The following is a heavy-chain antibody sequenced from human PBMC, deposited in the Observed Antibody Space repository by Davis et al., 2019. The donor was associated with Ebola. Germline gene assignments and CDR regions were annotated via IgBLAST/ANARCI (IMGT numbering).Heavy chain of an antibody. CDR2: ISSSSLTT. V-gene: IGHV3-48*04. CDR1: GFTFSSYT. Sequence: GESLKISCAASGFTFSSYTMNWVRQAPGKGLEWLSYISSSSLTTYSADSVKGRFTISRDNAKNSLYLQMNSLRAEDTAVYYCAPAESSSWYGLSTLDYWGQGTLVTVSS. D-gene: IGHD6-13*01. J-gene: IGHJ4*02. CDR3: APAESSSWYGLSTLDY.